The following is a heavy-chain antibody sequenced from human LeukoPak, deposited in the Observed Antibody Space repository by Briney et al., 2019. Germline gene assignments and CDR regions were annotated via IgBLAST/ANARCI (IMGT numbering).Heavy chain of an antibody. J-gene: IGHJ4*02. CDR1: GYSFSTTY. CDR3: ARGPPLDY. Sequence: GASVSVSCKASGYSFSTTYINWVRQAPGQGLEWMGRISAYNGGTAYAQNLQGRVTMTTDTSTSTAYMELRSLRSDDTAVYYCARGPPLDYWGQGTLVTVSS. V-gene: IGHV1-18*01. CDR2: ISAYNGGT.